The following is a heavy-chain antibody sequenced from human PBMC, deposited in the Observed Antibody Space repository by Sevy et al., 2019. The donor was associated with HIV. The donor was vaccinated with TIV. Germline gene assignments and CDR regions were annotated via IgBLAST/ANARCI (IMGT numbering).Heavy chain of an antibody. V-gene: IGHV3-64*01. CDR1: GFTFSTYA. CDR3: ARKCDGTGGYRRYGMDV. Sequence: GGSLRLSCAASGFTFSTYAMYWVRQAPGKGLEYVSAISGGGGNTYYGTSVKGRFTVSRDNAKNTLYLQMRSLRAEDVDLDVYARKCDGTGGYRRYGMDVWGQGTTVTVSS. CDR2: ISGGGGNT. D-gene: IGHD3-16*02. J-gene: IGHJ6*02.